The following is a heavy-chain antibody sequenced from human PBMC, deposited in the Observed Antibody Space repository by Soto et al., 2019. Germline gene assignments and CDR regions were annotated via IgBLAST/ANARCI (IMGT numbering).Heavy chain of an antibody. CDR1: GYTFTSYD. CDR3: ARDIVLWFGEERTYYYYGMDV. Sequence: GASVKVSCKASGYTFTSYDINWVRQATGQGLEWMGRIIPILGIANYAQKFQGRVTITADKSTSTAYMELSSLRSEDTAVYYCARDIVLWFGEERTYYYYGMDVWGQGTTVTVSS. V-gene: IGHV1-69*04. CDR2: IIPILGIA. J-gene: IGHJ6*02. D-gene: IGHD3-10*01.